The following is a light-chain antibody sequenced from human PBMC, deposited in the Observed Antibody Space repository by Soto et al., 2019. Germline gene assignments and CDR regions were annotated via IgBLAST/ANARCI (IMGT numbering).Light chain of an antibody. V-gene: IGLV2-23*01. J-gene: IGLJ2*01. CDR3: CSYAMGSTLV. Sequence: QSALTQPASVSGSPGQSITISCTGTSSDVGSYNLVSWYQQLPGKAPKLLIYEGSKRPSGVSNRFSGSRSGNTASLTISGFQAEDEANYYGCSYAMGSTLVFGGGPQLTVL. CDR2: EGS. CDR1: SSDVGSYNL.